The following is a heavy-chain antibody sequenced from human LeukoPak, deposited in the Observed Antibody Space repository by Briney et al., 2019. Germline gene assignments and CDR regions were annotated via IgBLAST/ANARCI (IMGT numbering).Heavy chain of an antibody. D-gene: IGHD5-12*01. CDR2: IIPIFGTA. CDR3: AREIVATMGGNWFDP. Sequence: VASVKVSCKASGGTFSSYAISWVRQAPGQGLEWMGRIIPIFGTANYAQKFQGRVTITTDESTSTAYMELSSLRSEDTAVYYCAREIVATMGGNWFDPWGQGTLVTVSS. V-gene: IGHV1-69*05. CDR1: GGTFSSYA. J-gene: IGHJ5*02.